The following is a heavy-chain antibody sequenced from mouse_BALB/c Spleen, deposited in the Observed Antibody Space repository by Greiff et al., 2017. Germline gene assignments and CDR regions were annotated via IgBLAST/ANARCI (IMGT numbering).Heavy chain of an antibody. V-gene: IGHV14-3*02. D-gene: IGHD1-2*01. CDR2: IDPANGNT. J-gene: IGHJ4*01. CDR3: ALYGPYYAMDY. Sequence: EVQLQQSGAELVKPGASVKLSCTASGFNIKDTYMHWVKQRPEQGLEWIGRIDPANGNTKYDPKFQGKATITADTSSNTAYLQLSSLTSEDTAVYYCALYGPYYAMDYWGQGTSVTVSS. CDR1: GFNIKDTY.